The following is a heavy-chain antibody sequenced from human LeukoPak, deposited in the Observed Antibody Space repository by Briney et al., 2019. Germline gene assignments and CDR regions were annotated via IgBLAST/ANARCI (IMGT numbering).Heavy chain of an antibody. J-gene: IGHJ4*02. D-gene: IGHD2-15*01. V-gene: IGHV3-48*01. CDR1: GFTLSDFA. CDR3: ARDRGYCSGGSCYKYFET. Sequence: PGGSLRLSCVDSGFTLSDFAMNWVRQAPGKGLEWVSYISNTADTQYYADSVRGRFTISRDNAKNSAYLQMNTLRAEDTAVYYCARDRGYCSGGSCYKYFETWGQGTLVTVSS. CDR2: ISNTADTQ.